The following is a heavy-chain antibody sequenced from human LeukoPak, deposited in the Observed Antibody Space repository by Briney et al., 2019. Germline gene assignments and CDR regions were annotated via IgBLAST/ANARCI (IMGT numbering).Heavy chain of an antibody. CDR3: ARETGDEYYFDY. V-gene: IGHV1-18*01. D-gene: IGHD7-27*01. J-gene: IGHJ4*02. CDR2: SGFNGIT. Sequence: SGFNGITNYARNLQGRVTVTTDTSTSTAYMELRSLRSDDTAVYYCARETGDEYYFDYWGQGTLVTVSS.